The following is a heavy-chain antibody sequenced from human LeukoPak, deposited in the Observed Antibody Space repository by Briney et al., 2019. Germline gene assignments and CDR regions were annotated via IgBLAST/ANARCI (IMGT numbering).Heavy chain of an antibody. CDR3: ASDSSGWYSFDY. J-gene: IGHJ4*02. CDR2: INHSGST. V-gene: IGHV4-34*01. CDR1: GGSSSGYY. D-gene: IGHD6-19*01. Sequence: PSETLSLTCAVYGGSSSGYYWSWIRQPPGKGLEWIGEINHSGSTNYNPSLKSRVTISVDTSKNQFSLKLSSVTAADTAVYYCASDSSGWYSFDYWGQGTLVTVSS.